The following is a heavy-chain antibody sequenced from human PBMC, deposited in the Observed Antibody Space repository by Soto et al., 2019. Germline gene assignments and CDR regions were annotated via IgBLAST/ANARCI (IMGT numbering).Heavy chain of an antibody. J-gene: IGHJ6*02. CDR2: IYYSGST. V-gene: IGHV4-59*08. CDR1: GGSISSYY. Sequence: SETLSLTCTVSGGSISSYYWSWIWQPPGKGLEWIGYIYYSGSTNYNPSLKSRVTISVDTSKNQFSLKLSSVTAADTAVYYCARSQSAYYYYGMDVWGQGTTVTVSS. CDR3: ARSQSAYYYYGMDV.